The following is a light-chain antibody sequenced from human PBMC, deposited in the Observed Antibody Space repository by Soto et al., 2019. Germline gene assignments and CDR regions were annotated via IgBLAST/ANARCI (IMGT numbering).Light chain of an antibody. CDR2: GAY. CDR3: QQYHKWPPLT. CDR1: QSVSSN. J-gene: IGKJ4*01. Sequence: EIVMTQSPATLSVSPGERVTLSCRASQSVSSNLAWYQQKPGQAPRLLIYGAYTRATGVPARFSGSGSGTEFTLTISSLQSADFAVYYCQQYHKWPPLTFGGGTKVEIK. V-gene: IGKV3-15*01.